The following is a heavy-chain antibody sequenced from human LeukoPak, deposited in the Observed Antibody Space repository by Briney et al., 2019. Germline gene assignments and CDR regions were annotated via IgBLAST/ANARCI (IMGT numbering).Heavy chain of an antibody. CDR1: GFTFSSYA. V-gene: IGHV3-48*04. J-gene: IGHJ3*02. D-gene: IGHD6-19*01. CDR2: ISSSSSIL. CDR3: ARARRPQSGWYEKDAFDI. Sequence: QPGRSLRLSCAASGFTFSSYAMHWVRQAPGKGLEWVSYISSSSSILYYADSVKGRFTISRDNAKNSLYLQMNSLRAEDTAVYHCARARRPQSGWYEKDAFDIWGQGTMVTVSS.